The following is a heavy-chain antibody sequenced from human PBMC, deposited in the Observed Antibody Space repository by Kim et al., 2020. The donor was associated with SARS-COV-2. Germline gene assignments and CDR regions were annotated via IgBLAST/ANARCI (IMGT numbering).Heavy chain of an antibody. D-gene: IGHD4-4*01. V-gene: IGHV3-23*01. Sequence: YADSGKGRFTISRDNSKNTLYLQMNSLRAEDTAVYYCAKVVSTVTTCPDYWGQGTLVTVSS. J-gene: IGHJ4*02. CDR3: AKVVSTVTTCPDY.